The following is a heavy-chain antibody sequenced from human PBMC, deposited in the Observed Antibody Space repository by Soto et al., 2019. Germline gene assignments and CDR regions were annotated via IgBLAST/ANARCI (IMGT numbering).Heavy chain of an antibody. CDR2: IYYSGST. J-gene: IGHJ4*02. V-gene: IGHV4-39*01. CDR3: ARPYYDFWSGYRSHFDY. Sequence: PSETLSLTCTVSGGSISSSSYYWGWIRQPPGKGLEWIGSIYYSGSTYYNPSLKSRVTISVDTSKNQFSLKLSSVTAADTAVYYCARPYYDFWSGYRSHFDYWGQGTQVTVSS. CDR1: GGSISSSSYY. D-gene: IGHD3-3*01.